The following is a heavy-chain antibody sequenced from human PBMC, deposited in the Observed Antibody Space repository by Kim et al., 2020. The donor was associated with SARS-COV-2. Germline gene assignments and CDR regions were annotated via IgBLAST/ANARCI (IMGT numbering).Heavy chain of an antibody. CDR2: INHSGST. D-gene: IGHD5-18*01. V-gene: IGHV4-34*01. J-gene: IGHJ3*02. Sequence: SETLSLTCAVYGGSFSGYYWSWIRQPPGKGLEWIGEINHSGSTNYNPSLKSRVTISVDTSKNQFSLKLSSVTAADTAVYYCARDQYSYGYHDAFDIWGQGTMVTVSS. CDR1: GGSFSGYY. CDR3: ARDQYSYGYHDAFDI.